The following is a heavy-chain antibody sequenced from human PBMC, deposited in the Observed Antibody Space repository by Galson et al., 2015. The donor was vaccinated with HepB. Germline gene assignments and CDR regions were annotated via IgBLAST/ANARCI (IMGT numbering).Heavy chain of an antibody. J-gene: IGHJ5*02. CDR1: GFTFDDYA. D-gene: IGHD3-3*01. V-gene: IGHV3-9*01. CDR3: AKDSNYDFWSGLPTHPSGWFDP. Sequence: SLRLSCAASGFTFDDYAMHWVRQAPGKGLEWVSGISWNSGSIGYADSVKGRFTISRDNAKNSLYLQMNSLRAEDTALYYCAKDSNYDFWSGLPTHPSGWFDPWGQGTLVTVSS. CDR2: ISWNSGSI.